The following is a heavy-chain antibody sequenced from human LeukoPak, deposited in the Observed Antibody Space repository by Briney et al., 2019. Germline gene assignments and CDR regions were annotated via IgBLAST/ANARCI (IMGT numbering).Heavy chain of an antibody. V-gene: IGHV3-7*01. Sequence: GGSLRLSCAASGFTFSSYWMSWVRQALGKGLEWVANIKQDGSEKYYVDSVKGRFTISRDNSKNTLYLQMNSLRAEDTAVYYCARDLEKRWLQSPDYWGQGTLVTVSS. CDR1: GFTFSSYW. D-gene: IGHD5-24*01. J-gene: IGHJ4*02. CDR2: IKQDGSEK. CDR3: ARDLEKRWLQSPDY.